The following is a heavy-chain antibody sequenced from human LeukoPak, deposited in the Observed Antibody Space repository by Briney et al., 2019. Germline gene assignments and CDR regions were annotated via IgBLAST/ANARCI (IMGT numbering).Heavy chain of an antibody. D-gene: IGHD3-9*01. V-gene: IGHV4-61*02. CDR1: GGSISSGSYY. J-gene: IGHJ2*01. CDR2: IYSSGST. Sequence: SQTLSLTCTVSGGSISSGSYYWSWIRQPAGKGLEWIGRIYSSGSTNYNPSLKSRATISLHTSKNQFSLKLSSLTAADTAVYYSARQYSDILTGYHRGELYWYFDLWGRGTLVTVSS. CDR3: ARQYSDILTGYHRGELYWYFDL.